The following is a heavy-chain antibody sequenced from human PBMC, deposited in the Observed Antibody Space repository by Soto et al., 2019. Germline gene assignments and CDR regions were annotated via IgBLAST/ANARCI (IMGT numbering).Heavy chain of an antibody. D-gene: IGHD3-16*01. CDR2: IYYSGST. CDR3: ARDLRGNCYYGMDV. J-gene: IGHJ6*02. Sequence: SETLSLTCTVSGGSISSYYWSWIRQPPGKGREWIGYIYYSGSTNYNPSLKSRVTISVDTSKNQFSLELSSVAAADTAVEYCARDLRGNCYYGMDVWGQGTRVTVSS. CDR1: GGSISSYY. V-gene: IGHV4-59*01.